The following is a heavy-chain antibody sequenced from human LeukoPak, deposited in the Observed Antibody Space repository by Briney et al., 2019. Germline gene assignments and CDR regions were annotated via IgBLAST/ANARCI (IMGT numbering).Heavy chain of an antibody. D-gene: IGHD3-10*01. V-gene: IGHV4-34*01. J-gene: IGHJ5*02. Sequence: SETLSLTCAVYGGSFSGYYWSWIRQPPGKGLEWIGEINHSGSTNYNPSLKSRVTISVDTSKNQFSLKLSSVTAADTTVYYCARGGFSGSGSYYRSDWFDPWGQGTLVTVSP. CDR2: INHSGST. CDR1: GGSFSGYY. CDR3: ARGGFSGSGSYYRSDWFDP.